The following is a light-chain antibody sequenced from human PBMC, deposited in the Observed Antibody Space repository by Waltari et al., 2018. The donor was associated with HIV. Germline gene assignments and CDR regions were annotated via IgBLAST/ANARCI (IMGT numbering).Light chain of an antibody. CDR2: GAS. Sequence: TQSPGTLSLSPGERATLSCRASQTISSTYLAWYQQKPGQAPRLLIYGASSRATGIPDRFSGSGSGTDFTLTISRLEPEDFAVYYCQQYGTSPPYTFGQGTKVEIK. CDR3: QQYGTSPPYT. V-gene: IGKV3-20*01. J-gene: IGKJ2*01. CDR1: QTISSTY.